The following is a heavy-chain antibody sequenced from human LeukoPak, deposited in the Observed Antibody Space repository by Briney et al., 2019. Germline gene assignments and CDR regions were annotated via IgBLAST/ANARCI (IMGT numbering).Heavy chain of an antibody. D-gene: IGHD2-2*01. Sequence: PSETLSLTCAVYGGSFSGYYWSWIRQPPGKGLKWIGEINHSGSTNYNPSLKSRVTISVDTSKNQFSLKLSSVTAADTAVYYCASEDLGYCSSTSCSSLDYWGQGTLVTVSS. V-gene: IGHV4-34*01. CDR3: ASEDLGYCSSTSCSSLDY. CDR1: GGSFSGYY. J-gene: IGHJ4*02. CDR2: INHSGST.